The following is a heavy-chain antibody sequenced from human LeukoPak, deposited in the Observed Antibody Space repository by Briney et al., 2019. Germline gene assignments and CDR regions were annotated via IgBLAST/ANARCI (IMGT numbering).Heavy chain of an antibody. CDR3: GRIAINANNGMDV. CDR2: SRNKASSYTT. J-gene: IGHJ6*02. Sequence: GGSLRLFCAASGFNFSDHYILCLRHARGRGGVGVGRSRNKASSYTTEYAASVEGRFTISRDVSESSLYLQMNSLRTEDTAVYYCGRIAINANNGMDVWGQGTTVTVSS. V-gene: IGHV3-72*01. CDR1: GFNFSDHY. D-gene: IGHD1/OR15-1a*01.